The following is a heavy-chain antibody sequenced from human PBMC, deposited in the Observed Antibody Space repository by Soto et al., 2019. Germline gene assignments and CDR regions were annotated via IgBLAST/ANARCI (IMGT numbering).Heavy chain of an antibody. J-gene: IGHJ6*02. CDR3: VKPPVITASYYYDMDV. V-gene: IGHV3-23*01. D-gene: IGHD4-4*01. CDR1: GFTFSTYP. CDR2: ISGSGIST. Sequence: LRLSCAASGFTFSTYPMSWVRQAPGKGLEWVSGISGSGISTYYTDSVKGRFTISRDNSKNTVFLQMNSLRDEDTAVYYCVKPPVITASYYYDMDVWGQGTTVTVSS.